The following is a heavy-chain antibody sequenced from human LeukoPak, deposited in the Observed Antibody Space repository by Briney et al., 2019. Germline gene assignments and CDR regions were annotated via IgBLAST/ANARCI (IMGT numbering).Heavy chain of an antibody. V-gene: IGHV3-49*03. D-gene: IGHD6-19*01. CDR2: IRSKAYGGTT. CDR3: TRDSPYSSGWYEVFDY. Sequence: PGGSLRLSCTASGFTFGDYAMSWFRQAPGEGLEWVGFIRSKAYGGTTEYAASVKGRFTISRDDSKSIAYLQMNSLKTEDTAVYYCTRDSPYSSGWYEVFDYWGQGTLVTVSS. J-gene: IGHJ4*02. CDR1: GFTFGDYA.